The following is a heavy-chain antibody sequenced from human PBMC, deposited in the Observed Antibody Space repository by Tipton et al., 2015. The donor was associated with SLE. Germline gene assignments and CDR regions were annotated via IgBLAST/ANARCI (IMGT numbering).Heavy chain of an antibody. CDR3: ARGGSSWPHAFDI. CDR2: IYYSGST. Sequence: TLSLTCTVSGGSISSYYWSWIRQPPGKGLEWIGYIYYSGSTNYNPSLSQSRFTISVDTSKNQFSLKLSSVTAAATAVYYCARGGSSWPHAFDIWGPGTMGTVSS. V-gene: IGHV4-59*01. J-gene: IGHJ3*02. D-gene: IGHD6-13*01. CDR1: GGSISSYY.